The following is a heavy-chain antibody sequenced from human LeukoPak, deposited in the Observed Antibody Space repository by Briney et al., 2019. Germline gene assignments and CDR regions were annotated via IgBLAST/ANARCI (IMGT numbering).Heavy chain of an antibody. CDR3: ARDLGYDSSGPTHFDY. Sequence: AAVKVSRTASAYTFTSYGISWVRQAPGQGLEWMGWTSAYNGNTNYSQKLYGRVTMTTDTSTSTAYMELRSLRADDPAVYYCARDLGYDSSGPTHFDYWGQGTLVTVFS. D-gene: IGHD3-22*01. J-gene: IGHJ4*02. CDR1: AYTFTSYG. V-gene: IGHV1-18*01. CDR2: TSAYNGNT.